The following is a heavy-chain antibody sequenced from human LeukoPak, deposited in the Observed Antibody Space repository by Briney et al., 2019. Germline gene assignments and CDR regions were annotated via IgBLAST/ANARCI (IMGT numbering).Heavy chain of an antibody. J-gene: IGHJ5*02. CDR1: GGSISSYY. V-gene: IGHV4-59*08. Sequence: SETLSLTCTVSGGSISSYYWSWLRQPPGKGLEWIGYIYYSGSTNYNPSLKSRVTISVDTSKNQFSLKPSSVTAADTAVYYCARQYLVVAATSRGWFAPWGQGTLVTVSS. D-gene: IGHD2-15*01. CDR2: IYYSGST. CDR3: ARQYLVVAATSRGWFAP.